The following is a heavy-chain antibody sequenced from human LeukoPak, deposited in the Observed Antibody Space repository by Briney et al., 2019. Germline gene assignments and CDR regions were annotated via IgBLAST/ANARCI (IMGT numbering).Heavy chain of an antibody. V-gene: IGHV1-8*03. J-gene: IGHJ5*02. CDR3: ARGGDLPIVPAAINWFDP. D-gene: IGHD2-2*01. CDR2: MNPNSGNT. CDR1: GYTFTSYD. Sequence: ASVKVSCKASGYTFTSYDINWVRQATGQGLEWMGWMNPNSGNTAYAQKFQGRVTITRNTSISTAYMELSSLRSEDTAVYYCARGGDLPIVPAAINWFDPWGPGTLVTVSS.